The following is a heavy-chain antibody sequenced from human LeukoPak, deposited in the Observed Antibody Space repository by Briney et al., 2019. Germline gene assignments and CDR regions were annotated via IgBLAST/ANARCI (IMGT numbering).Heavy chain of an antibody. Sequence: PGGSLRLSCAASGFTFSSYAMHWVRQAPGKGLEWVAVISYDGSNKYYADSVKGRFTISRDNPKNTLYLQMNSLRAEDTAVYYCARDAPPYYYDSSGYLGYWGQGTLVTVSS. CDR2: ISYDGSNK. CDR3: ARDAPPYYYDSSGYLGY. V-gene: IGHV3-30-3*01. D-gene: IGHD3-22*01. CDR1: GFTFSSYA. J-gene: IGHJ4*02.